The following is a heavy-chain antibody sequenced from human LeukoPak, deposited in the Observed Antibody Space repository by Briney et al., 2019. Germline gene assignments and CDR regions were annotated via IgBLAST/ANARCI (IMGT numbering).Heavy chain of an antibody. CDR1: GFTVSTNY. CDR3: ARDHYSGSDGFDY. Sequence: GGSLRLSCAASGFTVSTNYMTWVRQAPGKGLEWVSVIYSGGSTYYADSVEGRFTISRDNSKNTLYLQMNSLRAEDTAVYYCARDHYSGSDGFDYWGQGTLVTVSS. J-gene: IGHJ4*02. CDR2: IYSGGST. V-gene: IGHV3-53*01. D-gene: IGHD5-12*01.